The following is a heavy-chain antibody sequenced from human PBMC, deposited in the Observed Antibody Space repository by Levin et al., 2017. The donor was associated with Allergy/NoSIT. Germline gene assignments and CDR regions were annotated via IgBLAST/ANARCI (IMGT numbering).Heavy chain of an antibody. J-gene: IGHJ6*02. D-gene: IGHD6-6*01. CDR2: IHWDDDK. CDR3: ARIRKRYTSSSLWSVADYYDGMDV. Sequence: SGPTLVKPTQTLTLTCTFSGFSLSTSGMCVSWIRQPPGKALEWLARIHWDDDKYYSTSLKTRLTISKDTSKNQVVLTMTNMDPVDTATYYCARIRKRYTSSSLWSVADYYDGMDVWGQGTTVTVSS. V-gene: IGHV2-70*11. CDR1: GFSLSTSGMC.